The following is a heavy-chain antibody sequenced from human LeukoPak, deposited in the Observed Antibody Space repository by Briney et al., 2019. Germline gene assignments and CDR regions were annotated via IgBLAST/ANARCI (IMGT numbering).Heavy chain of an antibody. V-gene: IGHV3-23*01. CDR1: GFTFSSYE. CDR3: AREAKRVLRYFDWLGDFDY. Sequence: PGGSLRLSCAASGFTFSSYEMNWVRQAPGKGLEWVSGISYSGGSTYYADSVKGRFTISRDNSKNTLYLQMNSLRADDTAVYYCAREAKRVLRYFDWLGDFDYWGQGTLVTVSS. CDR2: ISYSGGST. J-gene: IGHJ4*02. D-gene: IGHD3-9*01.